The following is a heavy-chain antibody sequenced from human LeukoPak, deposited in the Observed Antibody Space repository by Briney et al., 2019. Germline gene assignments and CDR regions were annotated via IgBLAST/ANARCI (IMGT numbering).Heavy chain of an antibody. Sequence: GGSLRLSCAASELTFITYGMTWVRQAPGKGLEWVSAITGSAVSTFYADSVKGRFTISRDNSKNTLYLQMNSLRAEDTAVYYCAKDGEPYYYDSSGYSDYWGQGTLVTVSS. J-gene: IGHJ4*02. CDR2: ITGSAVST. V-gene: IGHV3-23*01. D-gene: IGHD3-22*01. CDR1: ELTFITYG. CDR3: AKDGEPYYYDSSGYSDY.